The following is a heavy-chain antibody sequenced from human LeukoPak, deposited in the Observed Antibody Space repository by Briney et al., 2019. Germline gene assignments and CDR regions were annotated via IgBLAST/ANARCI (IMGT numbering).Heavy chain of an antibody. D-gene: IGHD6-13*01. V-gene: IGHV3-33*08. CDR2: IWYDGSNK. Sequence: GGSLRLSCAASGFTFSSYSMNWVRQAPGKGLEWVAVIWYDGSNKYYADSVKGRFTISRDNSKNTLYLQMNSLRAEDTAVYYCARDPRIAAAGLFDYWGQGTLVTVSS. CDR1: GFTFSSYS. CDR3: ARDPRIAAAGLFDY. J-gene: IGHJ4*02.